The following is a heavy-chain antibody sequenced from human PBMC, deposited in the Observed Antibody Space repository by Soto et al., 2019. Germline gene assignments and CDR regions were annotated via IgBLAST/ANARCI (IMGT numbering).Heavy chain of an antibody. V-gene: IGHV5-10-1*01. CDR2: IDPSDSYT. D-gene: IGHD3-3*01. Sequence: PGESLKISCKGSGYSFTSYWISWVRQMPGKGLEWMGRIDPSDSYTNYSPSFQGHVTISADKSISTAYLQWSSLKASDTAMYYCARHGARFLEWSFVDYFDYWGQGTLVTVSS. CDR3: ARHGARFLEWSFVDYFDY. CDR1: GYSFTSYW. J-gene: IGHJ4*02.